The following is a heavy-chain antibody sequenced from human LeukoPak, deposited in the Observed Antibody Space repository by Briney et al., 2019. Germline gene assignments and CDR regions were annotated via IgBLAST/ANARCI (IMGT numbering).Heavy chain of an antibody. CDR1: GGSFSGYY. CDR3: ARAPGCSSTSCYFRY. D-gene: IGHD2-2*01. CDR2: INHSGST. V-gene: IGHV4-34*01. Sequence: TPSETLSLTCAVYGGSFSGYYWSWIRQPPGKGLEWIGEINHSGSTNYNPSLKSRVTISVDTSKNQFSLKLSSVTAADTAVYYCARAPGCSSTSCYFRYWGQGTLVTVSS. J-gene: IGHJ4*02.